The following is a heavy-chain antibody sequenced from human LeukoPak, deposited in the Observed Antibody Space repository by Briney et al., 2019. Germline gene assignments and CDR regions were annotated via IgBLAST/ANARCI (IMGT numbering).Heavy chain of an antibody. CDR1: GFTFSSYA. D-gene: IGHD2-2*01. CDR2: ISYDGSNK. J-gene: IGHJ5*02. Sequence: GRSLRLSCAAPGFTFSSYAMHWVRQAPGKGLEWVAVISYDGSNKYYADSVKGRFTISRDNSKNTLYLQMNSLRAEDTAVYYCARESIVVVPAATRSLYNWFDPWGQGTLVTVSS. V-gene: IGHV3-30-3*01. CDR3: ARESIVVVPAATRSLYNWFDP.